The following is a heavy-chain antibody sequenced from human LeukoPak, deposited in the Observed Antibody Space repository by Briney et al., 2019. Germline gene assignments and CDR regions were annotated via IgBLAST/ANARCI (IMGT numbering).Heavy chain of an antibody. Sequence: PGGSLRLSCAASGFTFNYAWMSWVRQVPGEGLEWVANIKEDGTETYYVDSVKGRFTISRDNAKNSLYLQMNSLRAEDTAVYYCARDRGMVGQFDPWGQGTLVTVSS. J-gene: IGHJ5*02. D-gene: IGHD2-8*01. V-gene: IGHV3-7*01. CDR3: ARDRGMVGQFDP. CDR2: IKEDGTET. CDR1: GFTFNYAW.